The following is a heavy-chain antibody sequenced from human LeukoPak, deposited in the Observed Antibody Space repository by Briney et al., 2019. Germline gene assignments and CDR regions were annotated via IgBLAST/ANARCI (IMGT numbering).Heavy chain of an antibody. V-gene: IGHV3-30-3*01. CDR1: GFTFSSYA. D-gene: IGHD5-12*01. J-gene: IGHJ4*02. CDR3: ARDATEGSGYYY. CDR2: ISYDGSNK. Sequence: SGGSLRLSCAASGFTFSSYAMHWVRQAPGKGLEWVAVISYDGSNKYYADSVKGRFTISRDNSKNTLYLQMNSLRAEDTAVYYCARDATEGSGYYYWGQGTLVTVSS.